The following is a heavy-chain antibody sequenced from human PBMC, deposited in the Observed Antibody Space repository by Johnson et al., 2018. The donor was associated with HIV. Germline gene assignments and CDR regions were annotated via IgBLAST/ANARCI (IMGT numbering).Heavy chain of an antibody. CDR1: GFSFSSYA. D-gene: IGHD1-14*01. J-gene: IGHJ3*02. Sequence: QVQLVESGGGVVQPGRSLRLSCAASGFSFSSYAMHWVRQAPGKGLEWVALMSFDGSNKYYADSVRGRFGLTRDNSKNSLYLQMNSLRAEDTAVYYCARGFHRGGAFDIWGQGTMVTVSS. CDR3: ARGFHRGGAFDI. V-gene: IGHV3-30*09. CDR2: MSFDGSNK.